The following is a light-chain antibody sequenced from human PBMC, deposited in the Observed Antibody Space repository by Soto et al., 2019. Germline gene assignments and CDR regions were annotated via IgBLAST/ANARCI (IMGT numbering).Light chain of an antibody. CDR2: EVS. CDR1: SSDVGGYNY. CDR3: SSNAGNNGV. V-gene: IGLV2-8*01. Sequence: QSALTQPPSASGSPGQSVTISCTGTSSDVGGYNYVSWYQQHPGKAPKLMIYEVSKRPSGVPDRFSGSKSGNTASLTVSGLQAEDEADYYCSSNAGNNGVFGGGTKVTVL. J-gene: IGLJ2*01.